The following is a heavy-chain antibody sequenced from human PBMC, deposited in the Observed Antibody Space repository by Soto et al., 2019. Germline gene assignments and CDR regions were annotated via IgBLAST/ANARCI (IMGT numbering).Heavy chain of an antibody. CDR1: GDSINSGHYY. D-gene: IGHD5-12*01. V-gene: IGHV4-31*03. CDR2: FFYSGNT. CDR3: ARGLEMAY. Sequence: PSETLSLTCTVSGDSINSGHYYWNWIRQHPGKGLEWIGYFFYSGNTYLNPSLKSRVTISVDTSKNQFSLKLNSVTAADTAVYYCARGLEMAYWGRGTLVTVPQ. J-gene: IGHJ4*02.